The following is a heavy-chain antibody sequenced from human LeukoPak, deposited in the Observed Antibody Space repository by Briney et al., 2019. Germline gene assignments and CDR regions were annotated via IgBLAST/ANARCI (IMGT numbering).Heavy chain of an antibody. Sequence: GGSLRLSCAASGFTFSSYSMNWVRQAPGKGLEWVSSISSSSSYVYYADSVKGRFTISRDNAKNSLYLQMNSLRAEDTAVYYCARVMTTVTTGYYYGMDVWGQGTTVTVSS. J-gene: IGHJ6*02. V-gene: IGHV3-21*01. D-gene: IGHD4-17*01. CDR3: ARVMTTVTTGYYYGMDV. CDR1: GFTFSSYS. CDR2: ISSSSSYV.